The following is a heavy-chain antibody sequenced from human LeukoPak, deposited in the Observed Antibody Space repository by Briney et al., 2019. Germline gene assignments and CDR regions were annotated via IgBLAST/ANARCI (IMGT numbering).Heavy chain of an antibody. CDR1: GESFSGYY. V-gene: IGHV4-34*01. J-gene: IGHJ4*02. CDR2: INHSGST. D-gene: IGHD3-22*01. Sequence: ASETLSLTCAVYGESFSGYYWSWIRQPPGKGLEWIGEINHSGSTNYNPSLKSRVTISVDTSKNQFSLKLSSVTAADTAVYYCARGVARTYYSDTSGYAAADYWGQGTLVTVSS. CDR3: ARGVARTYYSDTSGYAAADY.